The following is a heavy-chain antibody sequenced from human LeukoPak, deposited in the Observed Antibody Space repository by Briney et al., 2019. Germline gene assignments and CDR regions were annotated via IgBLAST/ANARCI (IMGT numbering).Heavy chain of an antibody. CDR2: ISAYNGNT. D-gene: IGHD6-13*01. V-gene: IGHV1-18*01. CDR1: GYTFTSYG. J-gene: IGHJ5*02. CDR3: ARAYTAAGYNWFDP. Sequence: GASVKVSCKASGYTFTSYGISWVRQAPGQGLEWMGWISAYNGNTNYAQMLQGRVTMTTDTSTSTAYMELRSLRSDDTAVYYCARAYTAAGYNWFDPWGQGTLVTVSS.